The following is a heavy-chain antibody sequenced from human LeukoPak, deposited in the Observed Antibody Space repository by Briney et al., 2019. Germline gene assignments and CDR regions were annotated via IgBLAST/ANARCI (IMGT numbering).Heavy chain of an antibody. D-gene: IGHD6-19*01. CDR2: IYYSGST. Sequence: SETLSLTCTVSGGSISSYYWSWIRQPPGKGLEWIGYIYYSGSTNYNPSLESRVTISVDTSKNQFSLKLSSVTAADTAVYYCARAPEQWLVDYWGQGTLVTVSS. CDR1: GGSISSYY. CDR3: ARAPEQWLVDY. V-gene: IGHV4-59*01. J-gene: IGHJ4*02.